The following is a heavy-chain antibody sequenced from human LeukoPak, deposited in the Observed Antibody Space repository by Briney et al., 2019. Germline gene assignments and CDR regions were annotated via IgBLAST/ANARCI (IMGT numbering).Heavy chain of an antibody. CDR3: AREWEQLVAFHI. D-gene: IGHD1-26*01. CDR1: GITFSSDG. J-gene: IGHJ3*02. V-gene: IGHV3-30*03. CDR2: ISYDGSNK. Sequence: PGGSMRLSCAASGITFSSDGMHWVRQAPGKGLEWVAFISYDGSNKFYADSVKGRFTISRDNSKNTLYLQMNSLRAEDTAVYYCAREWEQLVAFHIWGQGTMVTVSS.